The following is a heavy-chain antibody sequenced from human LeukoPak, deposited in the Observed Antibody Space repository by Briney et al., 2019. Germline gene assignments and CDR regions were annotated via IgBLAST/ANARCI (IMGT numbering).Heavy chain of an antibody. CDR3: ATVSRSSWRAFDF. J-gene: IGHJ3*01. V-gene: IGHV3-23*03. D-gene: IGHD2-2*01. Sequence: GGSLRLSCAASGFTFSTFAMIWVRQPPGKGLEWVSIIYSGGSIYYAGSVKGRFTISRDNSKNTLYLQMNSLRAEDTAAYYCATVSRSSWRAFDFWGQGTMVIVSS. CDR2: IYSGGSI. CDR1: GFTFSTFA.